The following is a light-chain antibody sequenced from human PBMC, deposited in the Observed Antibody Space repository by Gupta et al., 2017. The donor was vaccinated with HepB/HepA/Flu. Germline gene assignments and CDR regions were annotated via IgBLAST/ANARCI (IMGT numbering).Light chain of an antibody. CDR3: QQYYSPPSWT. CDR2: WAS. Sequence: DIVMTQSPDSLAVSLGERATINCKSSQSVGYSSNNKKYLAWYQQKPGQPPKLLIYWASTRESGVPDRFSGSGSGTDFTLTISSLQAEDVAVYYCQQYYSPPSWTFGQGTKVEIK. J-gene: IGKJ1*01. CDR1: QSVGYSSNNKKY. V-gene: IGKV4-1*01.